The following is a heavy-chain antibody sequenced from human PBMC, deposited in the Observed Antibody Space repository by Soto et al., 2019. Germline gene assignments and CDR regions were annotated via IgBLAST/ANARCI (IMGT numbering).Heavy chain of an antibody. J-gene: IGHJ6*03. CDR2: IRSKANSYAT. D-gene: IGHD3-16*02. Sequence: PGGSLRLSCAASGFTFSGSAMHWVRQASGKGLEWVGRIRSKANSYATAYAASVKGRFTISRDDSKNTAYLQMNSLKTEDTAVYYCTIHLGELSLYRTVYYYYMDVWGKGTTVTVSS. CDR3: TIHLGELSLYRTVYYYYMDV. CDR1: GFTFSGSA. V-gene: IGHV3-73*01.